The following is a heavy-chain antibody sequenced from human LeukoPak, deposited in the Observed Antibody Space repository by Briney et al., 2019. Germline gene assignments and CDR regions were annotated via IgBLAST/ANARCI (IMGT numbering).Heavy chain of an antibody. D-gene: IGHD5-18*01. CDR1: GFTFSSYG. Sequence: GGSLRLSCAASGFTFSSYGMHWVRQAPGKGLEWVAVISYDGSNKYYADSVKGRFTISRDNSKNTLYLQMNSLRAEDTAVYYCARDTATAMVTPEDYWGQGTLVTVSS. V-gene: IGHV3-30*03. J-gene: IGHJ4*02. CDR3: ARDTATAMVTPEDY. CDR2: ISYDGSNK.